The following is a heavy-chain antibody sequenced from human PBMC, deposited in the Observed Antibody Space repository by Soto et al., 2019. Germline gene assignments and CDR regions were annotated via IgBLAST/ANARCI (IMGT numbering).Heavy chain of an antibody. J-gene: IGHJ4*02. CDR2: ISGSGIST. D-gene: IGHD6-19*01. CDR1: GFTFSNYA. Sequence: PVGSVRLSCTASGFTFSNYAMSWVRQAPGKGLEWVSGISGSGISTYHADSVKGRFTISRDNSKNTVYVQMSSLRVEDTAVYYCAKVAGVEVAASLDYWGQGILVTVSS. CDR3: AKVAGVEVAASLDY. V-gene: IGHV3-23*01.